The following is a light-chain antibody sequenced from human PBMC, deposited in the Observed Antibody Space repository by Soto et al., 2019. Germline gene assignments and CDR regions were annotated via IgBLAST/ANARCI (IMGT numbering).Light chain of an antibody. J-gene: IGLJ1*01. V-gene: IGLV2-14*01. Sequence: QSVLTQPASVSGSPGQSITISFTGTSSDVGGYNYVSWYQQHPGKAPKLMIYEVSNRPSGVSNRFSGSKSGNTASLTISGLQAEDEADYYCSSYTSSDGVFGTGTKLTVL. CDR1: SSDVGGYNY. CDR2: EVS. CDR3: SSYTSSDGV.